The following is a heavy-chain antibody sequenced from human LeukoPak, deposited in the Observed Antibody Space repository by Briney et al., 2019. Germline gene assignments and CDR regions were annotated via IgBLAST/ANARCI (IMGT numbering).Heavy chain of an antibody. CDR1: GGSFSGYY. J-gene: IGHJ4*02. Sequence: SETLSLTCAVYGGSFSGYYWSWIRQPPGKGLEWIGEINHSGSTNYNPSLKSRVTISVDTSKNQFSLKLSSVTAADTAVYYCARVGRYYDFWSGYRYWGQGTLVTASS. D-gene: IGHD3-3*01. CDR3: ARVGRYYDFWSGYRY. CDR2: INHSGST. V-gene: IGHV4-34*01.